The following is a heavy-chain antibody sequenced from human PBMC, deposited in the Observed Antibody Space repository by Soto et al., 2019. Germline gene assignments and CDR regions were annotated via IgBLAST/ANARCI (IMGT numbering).Heavy chain of an antibody. V-gene: IGHV3-23*01. CDR2: ISGSGGST. J-gene: IGHJ5*02. D-gene: IGHD2-2*01. CDR1: GFTFSSYA. CDR3: AKDQGIVVVPAAPYEYNWFDP. Sequence: GGFLRLSCAASGFTFSSYAMSWVRQAPGKGLEWVSAISGSGGSTYYADSVKGRFTISRDNSKNTLYLQMNSLRAEDTAVYYCAKDQGIVVVPAAPYEYNWFDPWGQGTLVTVSS.